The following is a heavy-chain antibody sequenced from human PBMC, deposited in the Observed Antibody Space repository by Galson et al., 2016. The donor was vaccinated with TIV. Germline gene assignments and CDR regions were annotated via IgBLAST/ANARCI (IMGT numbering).Heavy chain of an antibody. J-gene: IGHJ3*02. CDR2: IDWDGGN. Sequence: PALVKPTQTLTLTCTLSGFSLSTSGVRVSWIRQPPGKALEWLARIDWDGGNFYSTSLKTRLTISKDTSKNQVVLTMTNMDPVDTALYYCARTPLILLGAFAIWGQGTMVTVSS. CDR3: ARTPLILLGAFAI. V-gene: IGHV2-70*04. CDR1: GFSLSTSGVR. D-gene: IGHD3-9*01.